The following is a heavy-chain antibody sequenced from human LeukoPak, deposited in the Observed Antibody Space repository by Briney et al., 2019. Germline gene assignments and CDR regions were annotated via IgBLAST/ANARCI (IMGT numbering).Heavy chain of an antibody. CDR2: IYCRCHWYV. CDR1: GDSVSSMDAV. J-gene: IGHJ3*01. Sequence: SQTLSLTCAISGDSVSSMDAVWNSIRQAPSRGLGRQGRIYCRCHWYVDDVLSMKSRITINPDTAKSQFYLQLKSVTPEDTALYYCARGVLIRGTLNSLIAFDLWGQGIMVTVSS. V-gene: IGHV6-1*01. D-gene: IGHD3-10*01. CDR3: ARGVLIRGTLNSLIAFDL.